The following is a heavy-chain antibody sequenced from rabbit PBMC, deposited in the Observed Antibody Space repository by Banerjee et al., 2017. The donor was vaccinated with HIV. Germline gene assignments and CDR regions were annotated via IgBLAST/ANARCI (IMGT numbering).Heavy chain of an antibody. CDR3: ARRGDSSSYWADNL. CDR1: GFTISSYH. V-gene: IGHV1S45*01. J-gene: IGHJ4*01. Sequence: QEQLEESGGGLVTPGGTLTLTCTASGFTISSYHMCWVRQAPGKGLEWSACVHAGNGATYYATWAKGRFTISKTSSTTVTLQMTSLTAADTATYFCARRGDSSSYWADNLWGPGTLVTVS. CDR2: VHAGNGAT. D-gene: IGHD8-1*01.